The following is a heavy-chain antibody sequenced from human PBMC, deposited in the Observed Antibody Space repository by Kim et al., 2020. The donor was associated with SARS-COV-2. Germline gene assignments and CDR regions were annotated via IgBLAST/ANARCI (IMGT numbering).Heavy chain of an antibody. V-gene: IGHV3-48*01. Sequence: SSSSTINYAAYVKGGFTISRDNAKNSLYLQMNSRRAEDTAVYYCARGGGYPWGQGTTVTVSS. D-gene: IGHD3-16*01. CDR3: ARGGGYP. CDR2: SSSSTI. J-gene: IGHJ6*02.